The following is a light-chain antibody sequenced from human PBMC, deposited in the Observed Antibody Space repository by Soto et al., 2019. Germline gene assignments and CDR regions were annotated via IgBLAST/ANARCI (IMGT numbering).Light chain of an antibody. J-gene: IGKJ1*01. CDR2: DGS. CDR1: QSISSY. V-gene: IGKV3-11*01. CDR3: QQRTDWLWT. Sequence: EIVLTQSPATLSLSPGERATLSCRVSQSISSYLAWYQQKPGQAPRLLIYDGSNRATGIPARFSGSGYGTDFTLTISSLEPEDFAVYYCQQRTDWLWTVGQGTKVQMK.